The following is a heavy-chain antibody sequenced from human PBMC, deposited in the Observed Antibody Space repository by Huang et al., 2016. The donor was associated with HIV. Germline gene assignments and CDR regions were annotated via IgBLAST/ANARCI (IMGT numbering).Heavy chain of an antibody. Sequence: QVQLVQSGAEVKKPGASVKVSCKASGYTFTSYYMHWVRQAPGQGLEGMGIIHPRGGSTSDAQKFQGRVTMTMDTSTSTVYMELSSLRSEATAVYYCAKDVSRGYDSSGVDYWGQGTLVTVSS. CDR2: IHPRGGST. CDR1: GYTFTSYY. J-gene: IGHJ4*02. D-gene: IGHD3-22*01. CDR3: AKDVSRGYDSSGVDY. V-gene: IGHV1-46*01.